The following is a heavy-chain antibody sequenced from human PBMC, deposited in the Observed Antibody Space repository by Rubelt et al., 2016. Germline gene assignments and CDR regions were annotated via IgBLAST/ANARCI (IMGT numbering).Heavy chain of an antibody. J-gene: IGHJ4*02. D-gene: IGHD2-15*01. Sequence: QVQLQQWGTGLLKPSETLSLTCAVHGGSFSGYCWSWIRQPPGKGLEWIGEINHSGSTNYTPSLKSRVTLSLDTSKSQFPLELGSVTAADTAVYYCATRYCGGGSCYFYPEYHLDYWGQGTLVTVSS. CDR1: GGSFSGYC. CDR3: ATRYCGGGSCYFYPEYHLDY. CDR2: INHSGST. V-gene: IGHV4-34*01.